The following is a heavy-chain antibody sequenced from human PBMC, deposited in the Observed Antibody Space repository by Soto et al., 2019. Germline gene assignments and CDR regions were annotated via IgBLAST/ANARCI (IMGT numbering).Heavy chain of an antibody. Sequence: EVQLVESGGGLVQPGGSLRLSCAASGFTFSSYSMNWVRQAPGKGLEWVSYISSSSSTIYYADSVKGRFTISRDNAKNSLYLQMNSLRAEDTAVYYCARDNIVVVPAAIFDDAFDIWGQGTTVTVSS. V-gene: IGHV3-48*01. CDR1: GFTFSSYS. D-gene: IGHD2-2*02. CDR2: ISSSSSTI. J-gene: IGHJ3*02. CDR3: ARDNIVVVPAAIFDDAFDI.